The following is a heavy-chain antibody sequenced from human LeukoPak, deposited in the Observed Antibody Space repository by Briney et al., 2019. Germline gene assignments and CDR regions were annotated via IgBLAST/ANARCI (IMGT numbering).Heavy chain of an antibody. V-gene: IGHV3-23*01. CDR3: AKDRVGATLYFDF. J-gene: IGHJ4*02. CDR2: ISGSGDTT. D-gene: IGHD1-26*01. Sequence: PGGSLRLSCAASGFTFSSYWMSWVRQAPGKGLEWVSAISGSGDTTYFADSVKGRFTISRDNSKNTLYLQMNSLRAEDTAVYYCAKDRVGATLYFDFWGQGTLLTVSS. CDR1: GFTFSSYW.